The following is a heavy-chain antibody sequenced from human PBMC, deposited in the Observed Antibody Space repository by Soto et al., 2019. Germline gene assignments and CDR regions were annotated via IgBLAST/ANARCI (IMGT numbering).Heavy chain of an antibody. D-gene: IGHD2-15*01. CDR1: AYNFTGYG. V-gene: IGHV1-18*04. CDR3: ARMGYCSGGSCYSGSGDY. J-gene: IGHJ4*02. Sequence: ASVKVSCKASAYNFTGYGISWVRQAPGQGLEWMGWISAHNGNTAYAQKLQGRVTMTTDTATNTAYMELRSLRSDDTALYYCARMGYCSGGSCYSGSGDYWGQGTLVTVSS. CDR2: ISAHNGNT.